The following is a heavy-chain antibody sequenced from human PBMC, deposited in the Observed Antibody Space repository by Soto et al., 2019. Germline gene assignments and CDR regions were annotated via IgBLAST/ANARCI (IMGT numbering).Heavy chain of an antibody. CDR3: AAWDISNP. V-gene: IGHV3-7*01. CDR1: GMTFSNYW. Sequence: EEQLVESGGGLVQPGGSLRLSCVASGMTFSNYWMNWVRQTPGKGLEWVANISPDGSAKAYVDSVKGRFTVSRDNAKNSFYLQMNSLRAEDTAVHFCAAWDISNPWGQGTLVTVSS. D-gene: IGHD5-12*01. CDR2: ISPDGSAK. J-gene: IGHJ4*02.